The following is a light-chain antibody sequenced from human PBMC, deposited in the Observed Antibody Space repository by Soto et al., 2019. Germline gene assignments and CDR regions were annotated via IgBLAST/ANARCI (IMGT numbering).Light chain of an antibody. V-gene: IGKV1-39*01. CDR3: QQSYSTPRT. CDR2: AAS. CDR1: QSISSY. Sequence: DIQMTQSPSSLSASVGDRVTITCRASQSISSYLNWYQQKPGKAPKLLIYAASSLQSGVPSRFSGTRSGTDFNLNISSMQTEDFVPYYGQQSYSTPRTFGQGTKVEIK. J-gene: IGKJ1*01.